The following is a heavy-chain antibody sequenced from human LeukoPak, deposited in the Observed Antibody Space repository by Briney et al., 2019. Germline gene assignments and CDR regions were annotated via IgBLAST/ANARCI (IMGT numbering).Heavy chain of an antibody. V-gene: IGHV4-30-4*01. CDR3: ARDQTAAHYYYYYGMDV. Sequence: SETLSLTCTVSGGSISSGDYYWSWIRQPPGKGLEWIGYIYYSGSTYYNPSLKSRVTISVDTSKNQFSLKLSSVTAADTAVYYCARDQTAAHYYYYYGMDVWGQGTTVTVSS. CDR2: IYYSGST. J-gene: IGHJ6*02. D-gene: IGHD6-13*01. CDR1: GGSISSGDYY.